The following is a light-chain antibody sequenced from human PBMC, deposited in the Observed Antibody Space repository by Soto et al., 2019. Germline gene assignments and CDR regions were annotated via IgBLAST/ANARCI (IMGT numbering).Light chain of an antibody. CDR2: GNT. CDR3: QSYENSRTGFYV. V-gene: IGLV1-40*01. CDR1: SSDIGAGFD. J-gene: IGLJ1*01. Sequence: QSVLTQPPSVSGAPGQRATISCTGSSSDIGAGFDVHWYQHLPGTAPKLLIYGNTNRPSGVPGRFSGSKSGTSASLVITGLQAEDEADYYCQSYENSRTGFYVFGTGTKLTVL.